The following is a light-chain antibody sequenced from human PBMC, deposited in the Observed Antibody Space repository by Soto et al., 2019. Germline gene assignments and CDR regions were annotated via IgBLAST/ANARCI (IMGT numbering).Light chain of an antibody. V-gene: IGKV3-15*01. CDR2: GAS. Sequence: ETVLTQSPGTLSLSPGGRATLSCRASQSISDTLAWYQQKPGQAPRLVIHGASTRATGIPARFSGSGSGTEFTLTISSLQSEDFAVYYCQQYDNWPITFGQGTRLEI. CDR3: QQYDNWPIT. J-gene: IGKJ5*01. CDR1: QSISDT.